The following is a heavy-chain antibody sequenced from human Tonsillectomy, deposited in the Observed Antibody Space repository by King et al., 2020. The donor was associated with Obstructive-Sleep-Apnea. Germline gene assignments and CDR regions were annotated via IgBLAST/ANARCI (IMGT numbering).Heavy chain of an antibody. J-gene: IGHJ3*02. CDR3: ARGSYLGYCSGGSCWNAFDI. CDR2: INPNSGGT. D-gene: IGHD2-15*01. Sequence: QLVQSGAEVKKPGASVKVSCKASGYTFTGYYMHWVRQAPGQGLEWMGWINPNSGGTNYAQKFQGRVTMTRDTSISTAYMELSRLRSDDTAVYYCARGSYLGYCSGGSCWNAFDIWGQGTMVTVSS. V-gene: IGHV1-2*02. CDR1: GYTFTGYY.